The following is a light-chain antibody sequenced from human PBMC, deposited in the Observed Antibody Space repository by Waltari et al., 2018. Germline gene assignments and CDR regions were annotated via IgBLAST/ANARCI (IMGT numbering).Light chain of an antibody. CDR1: QTVLYRSNNKNY. CDR3: QQYYDTPLTWT. J-gene: IGKJ1*01. CDR2: WAS. V-gene: IGKV4-1*01. Sequence: DIVLIQSPDSLAVSLGERATINCKSSQTVLYRSNNKNYLAWYQQKPGQPPKLLIYWASTRESGVPDRFSGSGSGTDFTLTISSLQAEDVAVYYCQQYYDTPLTWTFGQGTKVEIK.